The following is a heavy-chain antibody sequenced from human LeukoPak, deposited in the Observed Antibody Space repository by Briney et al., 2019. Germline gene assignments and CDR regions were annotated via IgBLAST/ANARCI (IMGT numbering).Heavy chain of an antibody. D-gene: IGHD3-10*01. V-gene: IGHV3-7*01. CDR2: VKQDGSDK. J-gene: IGHJ5*02. CDR3: AKDGYGSGTLNWFDP. CDR1: GFTFTTYW. Sequence: GGSLRLSCAASGFTFTTYWMTWVRQAPGKGLEWVANVKQDGSDKYYVDSVKGRFTISRDNARKSVYLQMNSLRAEDTAVYYCAKDGYGSGTLNWFDPWGQGTLVTVSS.